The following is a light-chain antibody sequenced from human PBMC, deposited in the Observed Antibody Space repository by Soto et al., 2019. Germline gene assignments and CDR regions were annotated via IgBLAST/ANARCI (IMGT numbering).Light chain of an antibody. CDR3: QQYGDSPPRYT. CDR2: LAS. CDR1: QSVRNNF. J-gene: IGKJ2*01. V-gene: IGKV3-20*01. Sequence: EIVLTQSPGTLSLSPGERATLSCRASQSVRNNFLSWYQQRPGQAPRLLIYLASTRAAGIPDRFSGSGSATDFTLTISRLEPEGFAVYYCQQYGDSPPRYTFGQGTKLEI.